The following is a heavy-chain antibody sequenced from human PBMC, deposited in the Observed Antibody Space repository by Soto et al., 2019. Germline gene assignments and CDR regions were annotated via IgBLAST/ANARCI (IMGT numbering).Heavy chain of an antibody. CDR1: GFTFSSYS. CDR3: ASAGVGYFDWLSPDY. J-gene: IGHJ4*02. D-gene: IGHD3-9*01. Sequence: GGSLRLSCAASGFTFSSYSMNWVRQAPGKGLEWVSSISSSSSYIYYADSVKGRFTISRDNAKNSLYLQMNSLRAEDTAVYYCASAGVGYFDWLSPDYWGQGTLVTVSS. CDR2: ISSSSSYI. V-gene: IGHV3-21*01.